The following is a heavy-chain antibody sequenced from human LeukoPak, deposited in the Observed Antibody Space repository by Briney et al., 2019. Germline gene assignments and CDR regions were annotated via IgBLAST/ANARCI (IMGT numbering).Heavy chain of an antibody. CDR2: IKSNADGGTT. V-gene: IGHV3-15*01. CDR3: STDDGYFDY. Sequence: GGSLRLSCAVSGFPFTNAWMTWVRQAPGKGLEWVGRIKSNADGGTTDYAAPVKGRFIILRDDSENTLYLQMNSLKTEDTAVYYCSTDDGYFDYWGQGTLV. J-gene: IGHJ4*02. CDR1: GFPFTNAW.